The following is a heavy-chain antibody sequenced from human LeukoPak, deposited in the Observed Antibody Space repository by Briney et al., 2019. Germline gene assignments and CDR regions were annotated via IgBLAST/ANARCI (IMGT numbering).Heavy chain of an antibody. CDR3: AKDRGYCSGGSCLYFDY. CDR2: ISYDGSNK. Sequence: PGGSLRFSCAASGFTFSSYGMHWVRQAPGKGLEWVAVISYDGSNKYYADSVKGRFTISRDNSKNTLYLQMNSLRAEDTAVYYCAKDRGYCSGGSCLYFDYWGQGTLVTVSS. D-gene: IGHD2-15*01. V-gene: IGHV3-30*18. J-gene: IGHJ4*02. CDR1: GFTFSSYG.